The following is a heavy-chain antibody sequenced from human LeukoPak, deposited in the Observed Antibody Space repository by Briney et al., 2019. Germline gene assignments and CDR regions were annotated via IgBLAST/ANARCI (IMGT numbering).Heavy chain of an antibody. J-gene: IGHJ4*02. CDR3: ARDLPLGSMGGSAFDL. D-gene: IGHD2-15*01. V-gene: IGHV1-18*01. Sequence: ASVKVSCKTSGYTFTNFGIGWVRQAPGQGLEWMGWISGGNGNTDYPQTLQDRFTMTTDTPTNTAYMELRNLRSDDTAVYYCARDLPLGSMGGSAFDLWGQGTLVIVSS. CDR2: ISGGNGNT. CDR1: GYTFTNFG.